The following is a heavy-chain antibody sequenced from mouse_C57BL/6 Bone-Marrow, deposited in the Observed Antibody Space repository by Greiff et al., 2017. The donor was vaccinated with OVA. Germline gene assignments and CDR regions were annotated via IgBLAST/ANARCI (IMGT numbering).Heavy chain of an antibody. J-gene: IGHJ2*01. CDR2: IVPNSGGT. D-gene: IGHD1-1*01. Sequence: QVQLQQPGAELVKPWASVSLSCTASGYTFTSYWMHWVKQRPGRGLEWIGRIVPNSGGTKYNEKFSRLATLTVDTPSRTAYMLLSSLTSKDSAVYYCARRPVTTGGDYFDDWGQGTTLTVSS. CDR1: GYTFTSYW. CDR3: ARRPVTTGGDYFDD. V-gene: IGHV1-72*01.